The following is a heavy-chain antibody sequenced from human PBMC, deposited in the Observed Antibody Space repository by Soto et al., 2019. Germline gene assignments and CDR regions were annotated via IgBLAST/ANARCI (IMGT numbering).Heavy chain of an antibody. CDR3: ARERFTMTGGVITTFWFDP. V-gene: IGHV4-59*01. CDR2: ISNSGTS. D-gene: IGHD3-16*02. Sequence: KPSETLSLTCSVSGGSISSYYWNWIRQAPGKGLEWIGYISNSGTSYYNPSLRGRVTISADTSKNQFSLKMTSVTAADTAVYFCARERFTMTGGVITTFWFDPWGPGTRVPVSS. J-gene: IGHJ5*02. CDR1: GGSISSYY.